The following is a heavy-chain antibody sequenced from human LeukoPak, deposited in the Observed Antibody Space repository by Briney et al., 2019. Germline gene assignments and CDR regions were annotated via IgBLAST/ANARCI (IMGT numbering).Heavy chain of an antibody. V-gene: IGHV1-18*01. Sequence: ASVKVSCKASGYTFSKYGISWVRQAPGQGLEWMGWISAYNGYTNYAQKYQGRVTMTTDTSASTAYMEVRSLRSDDTAMYYCARFRSLGYCSGGSCYSYFDYWGQGTLVTVSS. J-gene: IGHJ4*02. D-gene: IGHD2-15*01. CDR1: GYTFSKYG. CDR3: ARFRSLGYCSGGSCYSYFDY. CDR2: ISAYNGYT.